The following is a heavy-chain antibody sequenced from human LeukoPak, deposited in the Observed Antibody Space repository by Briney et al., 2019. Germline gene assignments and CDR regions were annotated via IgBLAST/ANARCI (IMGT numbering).Heavy chain of an antibody. CDR2: INPNSGGT. D-gene: IGHD6-13*01. J-gene: IGHJ3*02. CDR1: GYTFTGYY. V-gene: IGHV1-2*02. Sequence: ASVKVSCKASGYTFTGYYMHWVRQAPRQGLEWMGWINPNSGGTNYAQKFQGRVTMTRDTSISTAYMELSRLRSDDTAVYYCATSWYSSSWYEGAFDIWGQGTMVTVSS. CDR3: ATSWYSSSWYEGAFDI.